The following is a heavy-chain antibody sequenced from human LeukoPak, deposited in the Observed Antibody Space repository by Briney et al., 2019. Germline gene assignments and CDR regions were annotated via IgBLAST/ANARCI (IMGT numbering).Heavy chain of an antibody. V-gene: IGHV3-53*01. CDR2: LYSSGTT. CDR3: ARGGFGPSDALDI. Sequence: GGSLRLSCAASGFSVSIKYMNWVRQAPGKGLEWVSILYSSGTTYYATSVKGRFTISRDSSENKLYLQMNSLRAEDTAVYYCARGGFGPSDALDIWGQGTMVTVSS. D-gene: IGHD3-10*01. CDR1: GFSVSIKY. J-gene: IGHJ3*02.